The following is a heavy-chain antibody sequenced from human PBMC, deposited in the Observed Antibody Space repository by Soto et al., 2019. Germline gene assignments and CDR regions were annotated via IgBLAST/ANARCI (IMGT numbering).Heavy chain of an antibody. D-gene: IGHD1-20*01. Sequence: EVQLLESGGGLVQPGGSLRLSCAASGFTFSIYAMTWVRQAPGKGLEWVSTTGATGRTTYYSDSVKGRFTVSRDNSKNTPDLQMSNLRAGDTAVYYCATVHNTSRSFDYWGQGTLVTVSS. J-gene: IGHJ4*02. CDR1: GFTFSIYA. CDR2: TGATGRTT. CDR3: ATVHNTSRSFDY. V-gene: IGHV3-23*01.